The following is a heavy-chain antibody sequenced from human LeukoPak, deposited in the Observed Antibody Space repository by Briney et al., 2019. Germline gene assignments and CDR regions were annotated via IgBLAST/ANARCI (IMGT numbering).Heavy chain of an antibody. CDR2: INPNSGGT. CDR1: GYTFTGYY. Sequence: ASVKVSCKASGYTFTGYYMHWVRQAPGQGLEWMGWINPNSGGTNYAQKFQGRVTMTRDTSTSTAYMELSRLRSDDTAVYYCARIHFKVRGVTGGSWFDPWGQGTLVTVSS. J-gene: IGHJ5*02. D-gene: IGHD3-10*01. CDR3: ARIHFKVRGVTGGSWFDP. V-gene: IGHV1-2*02.